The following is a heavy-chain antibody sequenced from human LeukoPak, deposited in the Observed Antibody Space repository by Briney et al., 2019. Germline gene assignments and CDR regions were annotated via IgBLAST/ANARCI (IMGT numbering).Heavy chain of an antibody. CDR2: INHSGST. Sequence: PSETLSLTCAVYGGSFSGYYWSWIRQPPGKGLEWIGEINHSGSTNYNPSLKSRVTISVDTSKNQFSLKLNSVTAADTAVYYCARAVGATNNWFDPWGQGTLVTVSS. D-gene: IGHD1-26*01. J-gene: IGHJ5*02. V-gene: IGHV4-34*01. CDR1: GGSFSGYY. CDR3: ARAVGATNNWFDP.